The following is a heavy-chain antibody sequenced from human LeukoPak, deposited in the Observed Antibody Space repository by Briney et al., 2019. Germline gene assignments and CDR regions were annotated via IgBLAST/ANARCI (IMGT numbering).Heavy chain of an antibody. CDR2: ISSSSSTI. CDR1: GFTFSTYS. J-gene: IGHJ4*02. CDR3: ARVPMWNYYDSVG. D-gene: IGHD3-22*01. V-gene: IGHV3-48*04. Sequence: PGGSLRLSCAASGFTFSTYSMNWVRQAPGKGLERVSYISSSSSTIYYADSVKGRFTISRDNAKNSLYLQMNSLRAEDTAVYYCARVPMWNYYDSVGWGQGTLVTVSS.